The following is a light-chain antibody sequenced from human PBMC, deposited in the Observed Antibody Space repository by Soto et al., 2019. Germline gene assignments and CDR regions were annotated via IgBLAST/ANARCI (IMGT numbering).Light chain of an antibody. Sequence: EIVLTQSPGTLSLFPGERATLSCRASQSVSDFFAWYQQKPGQAPRLLIYDAAKRAPGIPARFSGSGSGTDFTLTISSLEPEDSAVYYCQQRSNWPIFTFGPGTKV. CDR1: QSVSDF. CDR3: QQRSNWPIFT. J-gene: IGKJ3*01. V-gene: IGKV3-11*01. CDR2: DAA.